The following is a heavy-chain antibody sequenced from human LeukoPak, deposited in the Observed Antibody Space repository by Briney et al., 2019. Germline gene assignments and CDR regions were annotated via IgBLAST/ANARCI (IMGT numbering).Heavy chain of an antibody. CDR2: MNHDGSEK. Sequence: GGSLRLSCAASGFTFSSYWMNWARQAPGKGLEWVANMNHDGSEKYYIDSVKGRFTISRDNAKNSLYLQMNSLRAEDTAVYYCARDQLYCGGPTCYRTGDDSWGQGTLVTVSS. D-gene: IGHD2-2*02. CDR1: GFTFSSYW. J-gene: IGHJ4*02. V-gene: IGHV3-7*01. CDR3: ARDQLYCGGPTCYRTGDDS.